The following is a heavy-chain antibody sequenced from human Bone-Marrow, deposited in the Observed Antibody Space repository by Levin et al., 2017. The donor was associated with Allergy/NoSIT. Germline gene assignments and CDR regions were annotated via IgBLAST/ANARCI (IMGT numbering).Heavy chain of an antibody. CDR1: GFTFSSYW. V-gene: IGHV3-7*01. CDR3: ARQTTYDFWSGYYPNYGMDV. J-gene: IGHJ6*02. Sequence: GGSLRLSCAASGFTFSSYWMSWVRQAPGKGLEWVANIKQDGSEKYYVDSVKGRFTISRDNAKNSLYLQMNSLRAEDTAVYYCARQTTYDFWSGYYPNYGMDVWGQGTTVTVSS. D-gene: IGHD3-3*01. CDR2: IKQDGSEK.